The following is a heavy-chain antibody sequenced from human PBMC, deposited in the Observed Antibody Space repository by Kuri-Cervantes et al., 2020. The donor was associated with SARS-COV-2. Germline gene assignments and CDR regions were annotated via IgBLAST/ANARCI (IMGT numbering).Heavy chain of an antibody. CDR2: INPNSGGT. Sequence: ASVKVSCKASGYTFTGYYMHWVRQAPGQGLEWMGWINPNSGGTNYAQKFQGRVTMTRDTSISTAYMELSRLRSEDTAVYYCARRHSNYQYRYYYYYYYMDVWGKGTTVTVSS. J-gene: IGHJ6*03. V-gene: IGHV1-2*02. CDR1: GYTFTGYY. CDR3: ARRHSNYQYRYYYYYYYMDV. D-gene: IGHD4-11*01.